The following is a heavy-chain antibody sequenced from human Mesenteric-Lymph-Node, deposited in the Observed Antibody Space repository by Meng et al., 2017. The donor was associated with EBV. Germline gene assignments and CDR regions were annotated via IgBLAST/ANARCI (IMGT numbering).Heavy chain of an antibody. Sequence: QITLKESGPTLVKPTQTLTLTCTFSGFALSTGVAVGWIRQAPGKALEWLAHIYWDDDKRYSPSLKSRLTITKDTSKNQVDLTMTNVDPTDTATYYCAHPTINDYGSTSYYYFDYWGQGTLVTVSS. V-gene: IGHV2-5*02. CDR2: IYWDDDK. CDR3: AHPTINDYGSTSYYYFDY. D-gene: IGHD3-10*01. J-gene: IGHJ4*02. CDR1: GFALSTGVA.